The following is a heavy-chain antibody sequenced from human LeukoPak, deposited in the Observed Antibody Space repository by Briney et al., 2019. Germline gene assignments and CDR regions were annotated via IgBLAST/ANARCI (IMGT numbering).Heavy chain of an antibody. Sequence: ASVKVSCKASGYTFSSYGINWVRQAPGQGLEWMGWINPNSGGTNYAQKFQGRVTMTRDTSISTAYMELSRLRSDDTAVYYCARNIVVVPAAYANWFDPWGQGTLVTVSS. CDR1: GYTFSSYG. V-gene: IGHV1-2*02. D-gene: IGHD2-2*01. J-gene: IGHJ5*02. CDR3: ARNIVVVPAAYANWFDP. CDR2: INPNSGGT.